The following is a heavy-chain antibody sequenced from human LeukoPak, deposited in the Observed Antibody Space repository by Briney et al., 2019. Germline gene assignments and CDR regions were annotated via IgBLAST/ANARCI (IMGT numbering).Heavy chain of an antibody. D-gene: IGHD4-23*01. CDR2: MYPGDSDT. Sequence: GESLKISCKGSGYSFTSYWIGWVRQMPGKGLEWMGIMYPGDSDTRYSPSFQGQVTISVGKSISTAYLQWSSLKASDTAMYYCGRHLYGGNSAIDYWGQGTLVTVSS. CDR3: GRHLYGGNSAIDY. J-gene: IGHJ4*02. V-gene: IGHV5-51*01. CDR1: GYSFTSYW.